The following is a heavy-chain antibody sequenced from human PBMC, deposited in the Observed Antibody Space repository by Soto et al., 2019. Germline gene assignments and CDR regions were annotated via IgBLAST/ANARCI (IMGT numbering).Heavy chain of an antibody. V-gene: IGHV4-34*01. CDR2: INHSGST. J-gene: IGHJ6*03. CDR1: GGSFSGYY. Sequence: KPSETLSLTCAVYGGSFSGYYWSWIRQPPGKGLEWIGEINHSGSTNYNPSLKSRVTISVDTSKNQFSLKLSSVTAADTAVYYCARSWLLGVYYYYYYMDVWGKGTTVTVSS. D-gene: IGHD3-22*01. CDR3: ARSWLLGVYYYYYYMDV.